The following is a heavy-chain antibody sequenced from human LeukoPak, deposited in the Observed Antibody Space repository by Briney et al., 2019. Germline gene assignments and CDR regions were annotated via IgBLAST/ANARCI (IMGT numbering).Heavy chain of an antibody. D-gene: IGHD3-22*01. Sequence: PGGSLRLSCAASGFTFSSYAMHWVRQAPGKGLEWVAVISYDGSNKYYADSVKGRFTISRDNSKNTLYLQMNSLRAEDTAVYYCARGSSYYYYDSSGYYPIGFWGQGTLVTVSS. CDR3: ARGSSYYYYDSSGYYPIGF. CDR2: ISYDGSNK. V-gene: IGHV3-30*04. J-gene: IGHJ4*02. CDR1: GFTFSSYA.